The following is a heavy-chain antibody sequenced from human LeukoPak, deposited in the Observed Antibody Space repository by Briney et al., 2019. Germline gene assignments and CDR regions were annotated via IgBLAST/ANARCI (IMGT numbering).Heavy chain of an antibody. V-gene: IGHV4-38-2*01. CDR2: VYRDGNT. D-gene: IGHD6-6*01. CDR1: GYSISSGFY. CDR3: ARRGVAARRGYFDY. Sequence: SETLSLTCSVSGYSISSGFYWGWIRQPPGKGLEWVANVYRDGNTYYSPSLESRVTISVDTSKNVFSLKLSSVTAADTAVYYCARRGVAARRGYFDYWGQGTLVTVSS. J-gene: IGHJ4*02.